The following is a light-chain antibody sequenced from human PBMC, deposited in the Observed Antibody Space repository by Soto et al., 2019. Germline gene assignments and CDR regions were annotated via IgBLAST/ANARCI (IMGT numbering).Light chain of an antibody. CDR1: TSNIGSNT. CDR2: SNN. CDR3: AAWDDTLNGVV. Sequence: LTQPPSASGTPGQRVSVSCSGRTSNIGSNTVTWYQQLPGTAPKLLIYSNNQRPSGVPDRFSGSKSGNSASLAISGLQSEDEADYYCAAWDDTLNGVVFGGGTQLTVL. V-gene: IGLV1-44*01. J-gene: IGLJ2*01.